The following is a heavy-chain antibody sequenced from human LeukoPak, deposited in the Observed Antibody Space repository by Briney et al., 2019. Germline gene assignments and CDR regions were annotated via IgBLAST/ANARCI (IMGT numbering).Heavy chain of an antibody. D-gene: IGHD2/OR15-2a*01. V-gene: IGHV1-18*01. CDR2: ISVYNGNT. Sequence: ASVKVSCKASGHTFTSSGIRWERQAPGQGLEWMGWISVYNGNTNYAQKLQGRVTMTTDTSTSTAYMELRSLTSDDTAVYYCASWAGSATLDYWGQGTLVTVSS. CDR3: ASWAGSATLDY. J-gene: IGHJ4*02. CDR1: GHTFTSSG.